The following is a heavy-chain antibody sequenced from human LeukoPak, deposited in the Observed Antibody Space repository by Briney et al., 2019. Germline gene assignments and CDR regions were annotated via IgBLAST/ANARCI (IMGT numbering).Heavy chain of an antibody. Sequence: PGGSLRLSCAASGFTFSSYSMNWVRQAPGKGLEWVSSISSSSSYIYYADSVKGRFTISRDNAKNSLSLQMNRLRAEDTAVYYCARGWSSDFDFWGQGTLVTVSS. V-gene: IGHV3-21*01. D-gene: IGHD3-10*01. J-gene: IGHJ4*02. CDR1: GFTFSSYS. CDR3: ARGWSSDFDF. CDR2: ISSSSSYI.